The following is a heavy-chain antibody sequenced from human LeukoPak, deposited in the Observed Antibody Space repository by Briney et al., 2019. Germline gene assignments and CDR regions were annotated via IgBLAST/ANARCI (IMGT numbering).Heavy chain of an antibody. V-gene: IGHV1-18*01. D-gene: IGHD2-2*01. CDR3: AKVSRGDCSSTSCYGHFDY. Sequence: ASVKVSCKASGYTFTSYGISWVRQAPGQGLEWMGWISAYNGNTNYAQKLQGRVTMTTDTSTSTAYMELRSLRSDDTVVYYCAKVSRGDCSSTSCYGHFDYWGQGTLVTVSS. CDR2: ISAYNGNT. CDR1: GYTFTSYG. J-gene: IGHJ4*02.